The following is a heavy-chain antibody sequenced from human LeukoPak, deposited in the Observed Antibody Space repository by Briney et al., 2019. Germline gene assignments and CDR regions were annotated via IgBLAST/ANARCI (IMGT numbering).Heavy chain of an antibody. CDR3: AELGITMIGGV. CDR1: GFTFSNAW. D-gene: IGHD3-10*02. Sequence: GGSLRLSCAASGFTFSNAWMSWVRQAPGRGLEWVSYISSSGSTIYYADSVKGQFTISRDNAKNSLYLQMNSLRAEDTAVYYCAELGITMIGGVWGKGTTVTISS. CDR2: ISSSGSTI. J-gene: IGHJ6*04. V-gene: IGHV3-11*04.